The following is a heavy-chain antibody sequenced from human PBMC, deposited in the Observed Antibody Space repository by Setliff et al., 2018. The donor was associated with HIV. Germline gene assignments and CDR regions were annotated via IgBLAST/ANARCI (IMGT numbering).Heavy chain of an antibody. Sequence: SETLSLTCTVSGGSASNSRYYWAWIRQPLGKGLEYIGSIHYNEKTYYNPSLKSRVTISIDTSKNQFSLNLTSVTAADTAVYYCASRIYYYDSNNFLREEGFDPWGQGTLVTVSS. J-gene: IGHJ5*02. D-gene: IGHD3-22*01. V-gene: IGHV4-39*01. CDR1: GGSASNSRYY. CDR2: IHYNEKT. CDR3: ASRIYYYDSNNFLREEGFDP.